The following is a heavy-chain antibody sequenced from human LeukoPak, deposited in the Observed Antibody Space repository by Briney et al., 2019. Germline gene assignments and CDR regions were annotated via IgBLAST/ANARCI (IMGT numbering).Heavy chain of an antibody. CDR2: IYTDGRT. CDR3: ARAGSSGWYDY. V-gene: IGHV3-53*01. CDR1: GITVNSTY. Sequence: GGSLRLSCAASGITVNSTYMSWVRQPPGKGLEWVSLIYTDGRTFYADSVKGRFTISRDTSKNTVYLQMNSLRAEDTAVYYCARAGSSGWYDYWGQGTLVTVSS. J-gene: IGHJ4*02. D-gene: IGHD6-19*01.